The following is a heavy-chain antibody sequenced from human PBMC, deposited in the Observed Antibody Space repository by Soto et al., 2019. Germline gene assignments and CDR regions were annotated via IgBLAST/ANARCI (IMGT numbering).Heavy chain of an antibody. CDR2: IFPGDSDT. D-gene: IGHD2-2*01. V-gene: IGHV5-51*01. CDR1: GYDFKNYW. Sequence: GESLKISCEGSGYDFKNYWIAWVRQMPGKGLEWMGLIFPGDSDTVYSPSFQGQVTISADKSISTAYLQWSSLKASDAAMYYCARHGSRDIVVVPAALKYYYYGMDVWGQGTAVTVS. J-gene: IGHJ6*02. CDR3: ARHGSRDIVVVPAALKYYYYGMDV.